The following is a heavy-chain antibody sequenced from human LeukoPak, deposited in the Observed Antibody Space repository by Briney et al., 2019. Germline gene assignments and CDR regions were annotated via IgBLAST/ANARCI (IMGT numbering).Heavy chain of an antibody. Sequence: GGSLRLSCAASGFTFSSYAMRWVRQAPGKGLEWVSAISYNGGNTYYADSVKGRFTISRDNSKNTLYLQMNSLRAEDAAVNYCAKGLAAAGMSEDFQHWGEGTLVTASS. D-gene: IGHD6-13*01. V-gene: IGHV3-23*01. CDR3: AKGLAAAGMSEDFQH. CDR2: ISYNGGNT. J-gene: IGHJ1*01. CDR1: GFTFSSYA.